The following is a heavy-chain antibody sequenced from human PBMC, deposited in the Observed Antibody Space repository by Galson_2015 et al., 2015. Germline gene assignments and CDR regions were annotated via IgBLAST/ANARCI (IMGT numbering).Heavy chain of an antibody. CDR3: ARVLEGTATTTIAIDTWVDP. CDR2: ISGSSTYT. CDR1: GFNFGDCY. Sequence: SLRLSCAASGFNFGDCYMSWIRQAPGKGLEWVSYISGSSTYTNYADSVTGRFTISRDNAKNLLYLQMNSLRAEDTAVYYCARVLEGTATTTIAIDTWVDPSGHGTLGTVSS. D-gene: IGHD1-1*01. J-gene: IGHJ5*02. V-gene: IGHV3-11*05.